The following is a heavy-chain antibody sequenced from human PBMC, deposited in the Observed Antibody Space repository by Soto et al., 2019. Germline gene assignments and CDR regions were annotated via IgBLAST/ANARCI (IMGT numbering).Heavy chain of an antibody. CDR2: IDPRDSYT. D-gene: IGHD5-18*01. Sequence: GESLKISCKGSGYSFTSYWISWVRQMPGKGLEWMGRIDPRDSYTNYSPSFQGHVTISADKSISTAYLQWSSLKASDTAMYYCARRGYSYGYHYYYGMDVWGQGTTVTVSS. J-gene: IGHJ6*02. V-gene: IGHV5-10-1*01. CDR1: GYSFTSYW. CDR3: ARRGYSYGYHYYYGMDV.